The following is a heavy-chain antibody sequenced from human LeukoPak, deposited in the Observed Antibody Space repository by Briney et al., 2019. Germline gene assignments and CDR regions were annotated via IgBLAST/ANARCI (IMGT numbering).Heavy chain of an antibody. J-gene: IGHJ5*02. D-gene: IGHD2-2*01. CDR1: GGSISSYY. Sequence: SETLSLTCTVSGGSISSYYWSWIRQPAGKGLEWIGRIYTSGSTNYNPSLKSRVTMSVDTSKNQFSLKLSSVTAADTAVYYRARDHCSSTSCNFNWFDPWGQGTLVTVSS. V-gene: IGHV4-4*07. CDR2: IYTSGST. CDR3: ARDHCSSTSCNFNWFDP.